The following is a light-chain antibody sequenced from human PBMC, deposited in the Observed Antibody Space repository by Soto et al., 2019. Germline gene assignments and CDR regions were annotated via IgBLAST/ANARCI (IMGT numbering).Light chain of an antibody. CDR2: GAS. V-gene: IGKV3-20*01. CDR1: QSVGSN. J-gene: IGKJ5*01. CDR3: QQYGSSPLT. Sequence: EIVLTQSPATLSVSPGERATLSCRTSQSVGSNLAWYQQKPGQAPRLLIYGASSRATGIPDRFSGSGSGTDFTLTISRLEPEDFAVYYCQQYGSSPLTFGQGARLEIK.